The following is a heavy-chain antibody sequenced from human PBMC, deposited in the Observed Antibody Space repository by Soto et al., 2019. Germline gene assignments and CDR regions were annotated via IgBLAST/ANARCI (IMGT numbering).Heavy chain of an antibody. J-gene: IGHJ6*02. CDR3: TQSDYYYYGMDV. CDR2: IRSKAYGGTT. Sequence: PGGSLRLSCTASGFTFGDYAMSWVRQAPGKGLEWVGFIRSKAYGGTTEYAASVKGRFTISRDDSKSIAYLQMNSLKTEDTAVYYCTQSDYYYYGMDVWGQGTTVTVSS. V-gene: IGHV3-49*04. CDR1: GFTFGDYA.